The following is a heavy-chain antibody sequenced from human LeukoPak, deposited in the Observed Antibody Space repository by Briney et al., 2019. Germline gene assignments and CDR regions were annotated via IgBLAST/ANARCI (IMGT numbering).Heavy chain of an antibody. V-gene: IGHV4-34*01. CDR3: ARRGPPRTLLRGVKSGWFDP. CDR2: INHSRST. J-gene: IGHJ5*02. Sequence: PSETLSLTCAVYGGSFSGYYWNWIRQPPGKGLEWIGEINHSRSTNYNPSLKSRVTISVDTSKNQFSLKLSSVSAADTAVYYCARRGPPRTLLRGVKSGWFDPWGQGTLVTVSS. CDR1: GGSFSGYY. D-gene: IGHD3-10*01.